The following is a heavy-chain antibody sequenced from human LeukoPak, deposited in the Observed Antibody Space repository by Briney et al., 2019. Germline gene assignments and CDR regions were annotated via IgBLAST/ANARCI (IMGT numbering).Heavy chain of an antibody. J-gene: IGHJ4*02. CDR1: GLTFSSYA. D-gene: IGHD2-15*01. V-gene: IGHV3-23*01. CDR3: AKEETLYCSGGSCSINY. CDR2: ISGSGGST. Sequence: GRSLRLSCAASGLTFSSYAMSWVRQAPGKGLEWVSAISGSGGSTYYADSVKGRFTTSRDNSKNTLYLQMNSLRAEDTAVYYYAKEETLYCSGGSCSINYWGQGTLVTVSS.